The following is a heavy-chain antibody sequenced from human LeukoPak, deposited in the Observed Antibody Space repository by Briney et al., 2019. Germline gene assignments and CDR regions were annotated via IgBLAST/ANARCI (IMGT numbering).Heavy chain of an antibody. Sequence: SETLSLTCTVTGGSISSYSWSWIRQPTGKGLEWIGYIYYSGSTNYNPSLKSRVTISVDTSKNQFSLKLSSVTAADTAVYYCARVSTMVRGVIRRLDYMDVWGKGTTVTVSS. CDR1: GGSISSYS. CDR2: IYYSGST. V-gene: IGHV4-59*01. D-gene: IGHD3-10*01. CDR3: ARVSTMVRGVIRRLDYMDV. J-gene: IGHJ6*03.